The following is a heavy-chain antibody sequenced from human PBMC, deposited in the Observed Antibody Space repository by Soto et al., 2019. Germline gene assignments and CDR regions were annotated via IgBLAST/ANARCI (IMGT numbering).Heavy chain of an antibody. J-gene: IGHJ3*02. CDR2: INHSGST. Sequence: SETLSLTCAVYGGSFSGYYWSWICQPPGKGLEWIGEINHSGSTNYNPSLKSRVTISVDTSKNQFSLKLSSVTAADTAVYYCARGSAITFGGVIVKRRGAFDIWGQGTMVTVSS. CDR1: GGSFSGYY. CDR3: ARGSAITFGGVIVKRRGAFDI. D-gene: IGHD3-16*02. V-gene: IGHV4-34*01.